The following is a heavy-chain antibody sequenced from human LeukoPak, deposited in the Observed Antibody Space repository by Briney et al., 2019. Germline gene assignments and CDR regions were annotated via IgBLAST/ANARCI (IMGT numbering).Heavy chain of an antibody. J-gene: IGHJ4*02. CDR1: GFTFINYA. CDR3: AKDLDSSGLWDTSY. Sequence: GGSLRLSCAASGFTFINYAINWGRQAPGKGLEWVSLIDKSGGATYYADSVKGRFTISRDNSKSTLSLQMNSLRVEDPAVYYCAKDLDSSGLWDTSYWGQGTLVTVSS. D-gene: IGHD6-19*01. V-gene: IGHV3-23*01. CDR2: IDKSGGAT.